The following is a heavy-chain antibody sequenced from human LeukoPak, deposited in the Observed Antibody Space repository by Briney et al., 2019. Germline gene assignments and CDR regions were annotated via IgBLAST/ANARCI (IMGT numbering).Heavy chain of an antibody. Sequence: ASVKVSCKASGYTFTRYYMHWVRQVPGQGLEWMGWINPNSGGTNYAQKFQGRVTMTRDTSISTAYMELSRLRSDDTAVYYCARDGLYCGGDCYWSSGDAFDIWGQGTMVTVSS. CDR2: INPNSGGT. V-gene: IGHV1-2*02. D-gene: IGHD2-21*02. CDR3: ARDGLYCGGDCYWSSGDAFDI. J-gene: IGHJ3*02. CDR1: GYTFTRYY.